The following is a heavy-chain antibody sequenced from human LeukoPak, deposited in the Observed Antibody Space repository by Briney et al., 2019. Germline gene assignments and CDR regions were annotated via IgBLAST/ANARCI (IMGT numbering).Heavy chain of an antibody. V-gene: IGHV4-39*01. CDR3: ARATDTAMVLYYYYGMDV. CDR1: GGSISSSSYY. Sequence: SETLSLTCTVSGGSISSSSYYWVWIRQPPGKGLEWIGSIYYSGSTYYNPSLKSRVTISVDTSKNQFSLKLSSVTAADTAVYYCARATDTAMVLYYYYGMDVWGQGTTVTVSS. J-gene: IGHJ6*02. D-gene: IGHD5-18*01. CDR2: IYYSGST.